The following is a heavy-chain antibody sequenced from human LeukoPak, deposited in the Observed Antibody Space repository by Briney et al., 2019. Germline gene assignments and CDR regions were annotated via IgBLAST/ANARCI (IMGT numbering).Heavy chain of an antibody. D-gene: IGHD2-15*01. CDR1: GLSFGAHA. CDR2: VGGGGQRT. Sequence: QPGGSLRLSCAASGLSFGAHAMHWVRQAPGMGLEWVSGVGGGGQRTYYADSVKGRFTISRDNSKNTLYLQMNSLRAEDTAVYYCAKDRGYYVDTGTINFWGQGTLVTVSS. J-gene: IGHJ4*02. CDR3: AKDRGYYVDTGTINF. V-gene: IGHV3-23*01.